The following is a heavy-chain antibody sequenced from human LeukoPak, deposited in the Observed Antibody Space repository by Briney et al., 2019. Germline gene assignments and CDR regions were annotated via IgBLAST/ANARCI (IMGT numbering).Heavy chain of an antibody. CDR1: GFTVSSNY. J-gene: IGHJ6*03. D-gene: IGHD3-10*01. Sequence: GGSLRLSRAASGFTVSSNYMSWVRQAPGKGLEWVSVIYSGGSTYYADSVKGRFTISRDNSNNTPYLQMNSLRAEDTAVYYCARGLDYYGSGRDYYMDVWGKGTTVTISS. V-gene: IGHV3-66*01. CDR2: IYSGGST. CDR3: ARGLDYYGSGRDYYMDV.